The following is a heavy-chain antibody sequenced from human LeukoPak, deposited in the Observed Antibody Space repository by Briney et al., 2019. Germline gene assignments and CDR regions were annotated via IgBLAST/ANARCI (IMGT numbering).Heavy chain of an antibody. CDR1: GYTFTSYG. CDR3: ARDRADYDFWSGDFDY. Sequence: ASVKVSCKASGYTFTSYGISWVRQASGQGREWMGWISAYNGNTNYAQKLQGRVTMTPDTSTTTAYMELRSLSSDDTAVYYCARDRADYDFWSGDFDYWGQGTLVTVSS. D-gene: IGHD3-3*01. CDR2: ISAYNGNT. J-gene: IGHJ4*02. V-gene: IGHV1-18*01.